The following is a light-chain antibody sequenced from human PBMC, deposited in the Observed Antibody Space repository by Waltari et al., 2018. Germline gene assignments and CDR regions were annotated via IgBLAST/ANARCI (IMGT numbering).Light chain of an antibody. J-gene: IGKJ1*01. CDR3: QQFDTYPWT. Sequence: DIQLTQSPSTLSASVGDRVTITCRASQDIGTWLAWYQQKPGKAPKLLLYKASRLQSGVPSRFSGRGSGTELTLTISSLQPEDFATFYCQQFDTYPWTFGQGTKVDIK. CDR2: KAS. CDR1: QDIGTW. V-gene: IGKV1-5*03.